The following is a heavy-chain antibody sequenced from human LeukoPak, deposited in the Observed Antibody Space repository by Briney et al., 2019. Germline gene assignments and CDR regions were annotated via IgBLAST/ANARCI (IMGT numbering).Heavy chain of an antibody. CDR1: GFTFSSYA. V-gene: IGHV3-23*01. CDR2: ISGSGGST. Sequence: GGSLRLSCAASGFTFSSYAMSWVRQAPGKGLEWVSAISGSGGSTYYADSVKGRFTISRDNSKNTLYLQMNSLRAEDTAVYYCAKGYYYDSSGYYYPFDYWGQGTLVTVSS. D-gene: IGHD3-22*01. CDR3: AKGYYYDSSGYYYPFDY. J-gene: IGHJ4*02.